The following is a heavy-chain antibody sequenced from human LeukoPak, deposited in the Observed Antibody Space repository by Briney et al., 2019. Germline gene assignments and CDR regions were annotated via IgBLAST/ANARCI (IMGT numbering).Heavy chain of an antibody. CDR2: IRSKANSYAT. Sequence: GESLTLSCAVSGLTFSGSAMQWVGQPSPKELEWVGRIRSKANSYATAYAASVKGRFTISRANSKNTAYLQMNTLKTEDTAVYYCTSLGIAAAGTGIDYWGQGTLVTVSS. J-gene: IGHJ4*02. V-gene: IGHV3-73*01. CDR3: TSLGIAAAGTGIDY. D-gene: IGHD6-13*01. CDR1: GLTFSGSA.